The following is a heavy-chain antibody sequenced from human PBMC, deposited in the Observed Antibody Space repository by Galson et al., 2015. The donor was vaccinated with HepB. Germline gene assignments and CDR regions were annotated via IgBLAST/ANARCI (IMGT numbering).Heavy chain of an antibody. CDR1: GFTFSNYA. CDR3: ARSEGSSWYRTHYYYYYGMDV. CDR2: ISGSGGST. D-gene: IGHD6-13*01. V-gene: IGHV3-23*01. Sequence: SLRLSCAASGFTFSNYAMSWVRQAPGEGLEWVSGISGSGGSTYYADSVKGRFTISRDNSKNTLYLQMNSLRAEDTAVYYCARSEGSSWYRTHYYYYYGMDVWGQGTTVTVSS. J-gene: IGHJ6*02.